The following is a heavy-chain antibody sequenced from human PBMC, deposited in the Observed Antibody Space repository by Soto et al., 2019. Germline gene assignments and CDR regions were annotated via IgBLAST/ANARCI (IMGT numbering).Heavy chain of an antibody. CDR2: IYHSGAT. J-gene: IGHJ4*02. Sequence: SETLSQTCAVSGDSISSSNWWSWVRQAPGKGLEWIGEIYHSGATTYNPSLKSRATISVDPSNNHFSLKMTSVTAADTAVYFCARDLGTGTDYWGRGTLVTVSS. CDR1: GDSISSSNW. V-gene: IGHV4-4*02. CDR3: ARDLGTGTDY.